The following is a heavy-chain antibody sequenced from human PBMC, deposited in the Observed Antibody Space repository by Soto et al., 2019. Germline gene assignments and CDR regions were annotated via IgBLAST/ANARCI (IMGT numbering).Heavy chain of an antibody. CDR1: GYTFTGYY. J-gene: IGHJ4*02. D-gene: IGHD3-9*01. CDR3: ATSNYDILTGYYIKFDY. CDR2: INPNSGGT. V-gene: IGHV1-2*02. Sequence: GASVKVSCKASGYTFTGYYMHWVRQAPGQGLEWMGWINPNSGGTNYAQKFQGRVTMTRDTSISTAYMELSRLRSDDTAVYYCATSNYDILTGYYIKFDYWGQGTLVTVSS.